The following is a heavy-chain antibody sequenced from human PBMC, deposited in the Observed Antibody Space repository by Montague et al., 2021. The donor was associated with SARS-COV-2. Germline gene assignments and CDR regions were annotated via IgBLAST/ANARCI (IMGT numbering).Heavy chain of an antibody. Sequence: SETLSLTCTVSGGSISSYYWSWIRQPPGKGLEWIGSIYDSGSTYYNPSLKSRVTMSVDTSKNHFSLKLNSVTAADTAVYYCARRGRKLLPVATTIGGFDIWGQGTMVTVSS. CDR1: GGSISSYY. D-gene: IGHD5-12*01. J-gene: IGHJ3*02. CDR3: ARRGRKLLPVATTIGGFDI. CDR2: IYDSGST. V-gene: IGHV4-59*04.